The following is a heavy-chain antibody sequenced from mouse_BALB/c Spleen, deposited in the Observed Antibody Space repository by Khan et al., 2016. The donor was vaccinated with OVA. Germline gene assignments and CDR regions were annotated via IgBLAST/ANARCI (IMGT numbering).Heavy chain of an antibody. Sequence: EVQLQESGPGLVKPSQSLSLTCSVTGYSITSGYYWNWIRQFPGNKLEWMGYISYDGSNNYNPSLKNRISITRDTSKNQFFLKLNSVTTEDTATDNCGTFAYWGQGTLVTVSA. J-gene: IGHJ3*01. CDR1: GYSITSGYY. V-gene: IGHV3-6*02. CDR2: ISYDGSN. CDR3: GTFAY.